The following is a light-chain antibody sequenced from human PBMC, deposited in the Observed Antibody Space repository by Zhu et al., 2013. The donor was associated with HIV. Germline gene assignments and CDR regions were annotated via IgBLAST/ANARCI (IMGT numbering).Light chain of an antibody. Sequence: ETVLTQSPAIVSLSPGERVTVSCRASQSVSNFLAWYQQKSGQAPRLLIYDASDRAPGIPARFSGSGFGTDFTLTISSLEPEDFAVYYCQQRANWPSLTFGGGT. CDR3: QQRANWPSLT. V-gene: IGKV3-11*01. CDR1: QSVSNF. J-gene: IGKJ4*01. CDR2: DAS.